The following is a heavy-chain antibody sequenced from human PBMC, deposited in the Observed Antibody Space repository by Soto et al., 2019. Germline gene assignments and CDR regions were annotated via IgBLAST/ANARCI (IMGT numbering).Heavy chain of an antibody. CDR1: GCSITGSY. CDR2: IYYSGST. V-gene: IGHV4-59*01. J-gene: IGHJ4*02. Sequence: PXETLSLTCTVSGCSITGSYWSWIRQPPGKGLDWIGYIYYSGSTNFNPSLKSRVTMSVDTARNQFSLQLSSVTAADTAVYFCAKYRRTDAEGYTFDYWGQGALVTVSS. D-gene: IGHD2-15*01. CDR3: AKYRRTDAEGYTFDY.